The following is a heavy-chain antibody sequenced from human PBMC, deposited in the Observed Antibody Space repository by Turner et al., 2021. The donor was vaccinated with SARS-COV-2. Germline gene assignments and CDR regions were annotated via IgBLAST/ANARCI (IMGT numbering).Heavy chain of an antibody. CDR1: GGSISSSTYY. J-gene: IGHJ6*02. CDR2: IYDSGST. CDR3: ARLMDTAMYYYGMDV. Sequence: QLQLQESSPGLVKPSETLSLTCTVSGGSISSSTYYWGWIRQPPGKGLEWIGNIYDSGSTYYNPSLKSRVTISVDTSKNQFSLKLSSVTAADTAVYYCARLMDTAMYYYGMDVWGQGTTVTVSS. V-gene: IGHV4-39*01. D-gene: IGHD5-18*01.